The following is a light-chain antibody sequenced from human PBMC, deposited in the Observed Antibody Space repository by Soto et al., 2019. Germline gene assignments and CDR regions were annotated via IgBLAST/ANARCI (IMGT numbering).Light chain of an antibody. CDR3: QQYIRWPLT. CDR2: GAS. Sequence: EMVVTQSPATLSVSPGERATLSCRASQDVSSNLAWYQQKPGQAPSLLIYGASTRATGTPARFSGSGSGTEFTPTISSLQSEDYAVYFCQQYIRWPLTFGGGTKVEI. CDR1: QDVSSN. J-gene: IGKJ4*01. V-gene: IGKV3-15*01.